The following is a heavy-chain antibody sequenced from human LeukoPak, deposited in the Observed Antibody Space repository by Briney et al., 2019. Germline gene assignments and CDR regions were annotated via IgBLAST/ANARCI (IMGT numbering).Heavy chain of an antibody. J-gene: IGHJ5*02. V-gene: IGHV3-23*01. Sequence: GGSLRLSCAASGFTFSSYAMSWVRQAPGKGLEWDSAISGSGGSTYYADSVKGRFTISRDNSKNKLYLQMNSLRAEDTAVYYCAKKVSTWVERGWFDPWGQGTLVTVFS. CDR2: ISGSGGST. D-gene: IGHD1-26*01. CDR3: AKKVSTWVERGWFDP. CDR1: GFTFSSYA.